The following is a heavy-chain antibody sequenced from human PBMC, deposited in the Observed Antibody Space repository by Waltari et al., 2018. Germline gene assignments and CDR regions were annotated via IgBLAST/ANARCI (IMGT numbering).Heavy chain of an antibody. D-gene: IGHD6-19*01. CDR2: IKSKTDGGTT. CDR3: TTTYSSVAHSGWPPVGY. J-gene: IGHJ4*02. CDR1: GFTFSNAW. Sequence: EVQLVESGGGLVKPGGSLRLSCAASGFTFSNAWMSWVRQAPGKGLEWVGRIKSKTDGGTTDYAAPVKGRFTISRDDSKNTLYLQMNSLKTEDTAVYYCTTTYSSVAHSGWPPVGYWGQGTLVTVSS. V-gene: IGHV3-15*01.